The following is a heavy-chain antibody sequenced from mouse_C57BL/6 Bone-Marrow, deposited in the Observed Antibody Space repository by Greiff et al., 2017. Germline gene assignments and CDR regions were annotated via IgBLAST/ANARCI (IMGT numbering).Heavy chain of an antibody. CDR2: IDPSDSYT. D-gene: IGHD1-1*01. Sequence: QVQLQQPGAELVKPGASVKLSCKASGYTFTSYWMQWVKQRPGQGLEWIGEIDPSDSYTNYNQKFKGKATLTVDTSSSTAYMQLSSLTSGDSAVYYCARYYYGSRYYYAMDYWGQGTSVTVSA. J-gene: IGHJ4*01. CDR3: ARYYYGSRYYYAMDY. CDR1: GYTFTSYW. V-gene: IGHV1-50*01.